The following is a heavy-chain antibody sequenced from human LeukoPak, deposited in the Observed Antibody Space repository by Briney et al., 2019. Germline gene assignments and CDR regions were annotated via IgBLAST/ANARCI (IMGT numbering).Heavy chain of an antibody. Sequence: GESLKISCKGSGYSFTSYWIGWVRQMPGKGLEWMGIIHPRDSDTRYSPSFQGQVTMSADKFISTAYLQWSSLKVSDTAMYYCARRTYDVLTGTPSSVRKNWFDSWGQGTLVTVSS. D-gene: IGHD3/OR15-3a*01. CDR3: ARRTYDVLTGTPSSVRKNWFDS. J-gene: IGHJ5*01. CDR2: IHPRDSDT. CDR1: GYSFTSYW. V-gene: IGHV5-51*01.